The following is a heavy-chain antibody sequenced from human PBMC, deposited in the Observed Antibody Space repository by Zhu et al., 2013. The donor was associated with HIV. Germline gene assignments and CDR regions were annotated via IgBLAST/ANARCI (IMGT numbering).Heavy chain of an antibody. CDR1: GGTFSNHA. CDR2: IIPIFDVA. J-gene: IGHJ6*03. V-gene: IGHV1-69*01. D-gene: IGHD7-27*01. CDR3: ARVVVKNPNRASYYMDV. Sequence: QVQLVQSGAEVKKPGSSVKVSCKASGGTFSNHAISWVRQAPGQGLQWMGGIIPIFDVANYAQNFQGRVTITADESTSTAYMELRSLRSDDTAVYYCARVVVKNPNRASYYMDVWGKGTTVTVSS.